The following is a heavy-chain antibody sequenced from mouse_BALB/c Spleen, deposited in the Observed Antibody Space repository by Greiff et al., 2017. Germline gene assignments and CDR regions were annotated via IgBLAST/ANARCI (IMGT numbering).Heavy chain of an antibody. CDR3: ASPPLYYGNYEGFFAY. Sequence: VKLVESGPGLVAPSQSLSITCTVSGFSLTSYGVHWVRQPPGKGLEWLGVIWAGGSTNYNSALMSRLSISKDNSKSQVFLKMNRLQTDDTAMYYCASPPLYYGNYEGFFAYWGQGTLVTVSA. CDR1: GFSLTSYG. J-gene: IGHJ3*01. D-gene: IGHD2-1*01. V-gene: IGHV2-9*02. CDR2: IWAGGST.